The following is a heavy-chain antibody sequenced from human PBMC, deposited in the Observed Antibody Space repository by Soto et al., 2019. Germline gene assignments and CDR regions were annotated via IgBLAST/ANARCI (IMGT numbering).Heavy chain of an antibody. CDR1: GYSFTSYW. CDR2: IDPSDSYT. CDR3: ARPRSTIFNWFDP. D-gene: IGHD3-3*01. J-gene: IGHJ5*02. V-gene: IGHV5-10-1*01. Sequence: PGESLKISCKGSGYSFTSYWISWVRQMPGKGLEWMGRIDPSDSYTNYSPSFQGHVTISADKSISTAYLQWSSLKASDTAMYYCARPRSTIFNWFDPWGQGTLVTVYS.